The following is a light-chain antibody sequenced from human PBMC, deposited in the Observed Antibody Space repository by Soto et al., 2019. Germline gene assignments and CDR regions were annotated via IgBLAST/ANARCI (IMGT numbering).Light chain of an antibody. V-gene: IGKV1-5*03. Sequence: DIQMTQSPSTLSASVGDRVTITCRASQSISSWLAWYRQKPGKAPKLLIYKASNLESGVPSRFSGSGSGTEFTLTISSLQPDDFATYYCQQYNSYSSFGQGTKVEIK. CDR1: QSISSW. J-gene: IGKJ1*01. CDR2: KAS. CDR3: QQYNSYSS.